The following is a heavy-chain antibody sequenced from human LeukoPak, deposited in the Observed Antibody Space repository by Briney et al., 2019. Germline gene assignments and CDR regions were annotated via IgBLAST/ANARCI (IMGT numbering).Heavy chain of an antibody. CDR3: ARGWADSSGWYF. J-gene: IGHJ4*02. Sequence: GASVKVSCKASGYTFTGYYMHWVRQAPGQGLEWMGWINPNSGDTNYAQKFQGRVTMTRDTSISTAYMELSRLRSDDTAVYYCARGWADSSGWYFWGQGTLVTVSS. V-gene: IGHV1-2*02. D-gene: IGHD6-19*01. CDR1: GYTFTGYY. CDR2: INPNSGDT.